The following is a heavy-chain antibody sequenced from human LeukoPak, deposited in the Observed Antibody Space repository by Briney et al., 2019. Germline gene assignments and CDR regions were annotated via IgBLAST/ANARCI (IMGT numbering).Heavy chain of an antibody. Sequence: GGSLRLSCAASGFTFSSYSMNWVRQASGKGLEWVSSISSSSSYIYYADSVKGRFTISRDNAKNSLYLQMNSLRAEDTAVYHCARDYGSGSYYYYYYMDVWGKGPTVTVSS. CDR1: GFTFSSYS. D-gene: IGHD3-10*01. V-gene: IGHV3-21*01. CDR3: ARDYGSGSYYYYYYMDV. CDR2: ISSSSSYI. J-gene: IGHJ6*03.